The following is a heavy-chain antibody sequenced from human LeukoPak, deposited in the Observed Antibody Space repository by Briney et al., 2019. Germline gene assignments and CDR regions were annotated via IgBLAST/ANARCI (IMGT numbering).Heavy chain of an antibody. CDR2: IKYDGTT. CDR1: GASFSGYL. D-gene: IGHD4-17*01. V-gene: IGHV4-34*01. J-gene: IGHJ3*02. CDR3: ARGPDYYGDYISWFPDAFHI. Sequence: TSETLSLTCAVSGASFSGYLRNWTRQHPEKGMEWIGEIKYDGTTNTNPSLTSRVTTSIDKDTNQFHLKVTSLTAADTAVYYCARGPDYYGDYISWFPDAFHIWGQGTLVSVSP.